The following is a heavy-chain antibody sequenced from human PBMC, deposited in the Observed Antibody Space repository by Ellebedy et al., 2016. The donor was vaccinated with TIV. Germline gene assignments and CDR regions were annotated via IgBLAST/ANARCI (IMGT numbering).Heavy chain of an antibody. V-gene: IGHV4-34*01. Sequence: SETLSLXXAVYGGSFSGYYWSWIRQPPGKGLEWIGEINHSGSTNYNPSLKSRVTISVDTSKNQFSLKLNSVTAADTAVYYCARAAVAGEVDYWGQGTLVTVSS. CDR3: ARAAVAGEVDY. CDR1: GGSFSGYY. D-gene: IGHD6-19*01. CDR2: INHSGST. J-gene: IGHJ4*02.